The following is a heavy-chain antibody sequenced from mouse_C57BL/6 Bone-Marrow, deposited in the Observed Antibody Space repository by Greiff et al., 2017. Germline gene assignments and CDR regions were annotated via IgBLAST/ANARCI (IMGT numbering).Heavy chain of an antibody. CDR3: ARYSSYWYFDV. D-gene: IGHD1-1*01. CDR2: IHPNSGST. V-gene: IGHV1-64*01. Sequence: QVQLQQPGAELVKPGASVKLSCKASGYTFTSYWMHWVKQRPGQGLEWIGMIHPNSGSTNYNEKFKSKATLTVDKSSSTAYMQLSRLTSEDSAVYYCARYSSYWYFDVWGTGTTVTVSS. CDR1: GYTFTSYW. J-gene: IGHJ1*03.